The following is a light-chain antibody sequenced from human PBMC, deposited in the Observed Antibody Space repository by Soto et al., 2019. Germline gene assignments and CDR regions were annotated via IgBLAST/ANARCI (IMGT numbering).Light chain of an antibody. Sequence: QMTQAPTSLSATVRDKVTNTFPASQSISTYLKWYQQKPGKALKLLIYAAFSLHTGVPSRFSGSGSGTDFTLTISSLQPEDFATYYCQQSYSTPPGAWTFGQGTKVDIK. V-gene: IGKV1-39*01. CDR1: QSISTY. CDR2: AAF. J-gene: IGKJ1*01. CDR3: QQSYSTPPGAWT.